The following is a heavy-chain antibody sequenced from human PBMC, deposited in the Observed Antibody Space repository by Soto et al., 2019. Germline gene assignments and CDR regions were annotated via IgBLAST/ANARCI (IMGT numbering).Heavy chain of an antibody. Sequence: QVQLVQSGAEVQKPGASVKVSCKASGYTFTRYYTHWVRQAPGQGLEWMGIINPSGGSTSYAQKFQGRVTRTRDTYTSTVYMELSSLRSEDPAVYYWARGQWSAVVVIPFDYWGQGTLVTVSS. CDR2: INPSGGST. CDR1: GYTFTRYY. CDR3: ARGQWSAVVVIPFDY. J-gene: IGHJ4*02. V-gene: IGHV1-46*01. D-gene: IGHD3-22*01.